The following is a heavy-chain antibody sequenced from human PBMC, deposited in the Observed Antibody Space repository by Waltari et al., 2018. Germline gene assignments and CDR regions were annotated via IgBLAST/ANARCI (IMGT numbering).Heavy chain of an antibody. D-gene: IGHD3-10*01. V-gene: IGHV1-69*05. CDR1: GGTFRSYA. CDR3: ARGNYYGSGFLAY. Sequence: QVQRVQSGAEVKKPGYSVKVSCKASGGTFRSYAIRWVRQAPGQGLEWMGGIIPIFGTANYAQKFQGRVTITTDESTSTAYMELSSLRSEDTAVYYCARGNYYGSGFLAYWGQGTLFTVSS. CDR2: IIPIFGTA. J-gene: IGHJ4*02.